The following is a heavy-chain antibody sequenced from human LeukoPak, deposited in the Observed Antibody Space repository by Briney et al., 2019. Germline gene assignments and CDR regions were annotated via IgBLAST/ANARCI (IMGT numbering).Heavy chain of an antibody. CDR2: IYPGDSAA. D-gene: IGHD7-27*01. V-gene: IGHV5-51*01. CDR3: TKSSATWGNYLFDV. Sequence: GESLKISCEASGYGFRRYWIAWVRQMPGKGLEWMGLIYPGDSAARYSPSFEGQVTISADKSINTAYLQWNSLKASDTAIYYCTKSSATWGNYLFDVWGRGNLVTVSS. CDR1: GYGFRRYW. J-gene: IGHJ2*01.